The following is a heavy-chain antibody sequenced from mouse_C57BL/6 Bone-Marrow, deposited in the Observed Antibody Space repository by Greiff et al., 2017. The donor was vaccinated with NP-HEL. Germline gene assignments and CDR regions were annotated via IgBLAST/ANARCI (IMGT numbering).Heavy chain of an antibody. J-gene: IGHJ2*01. CDR2: IHPTSGST. CDR3: ARRVNYYDY. CDR1: GYTFTSYW. V-gene: IGHV1-64*01. Sequence: QVQLQQPGAELVKPGASVKLSCKASGYTFTSYWMHWVKQRPGQGLEWIGMIHPTSGSTNYNEKFKSKATLTVDKSSRTAYITLSSLTSEDSAVYYCARRVNYYDYWGKGATLTVSS.